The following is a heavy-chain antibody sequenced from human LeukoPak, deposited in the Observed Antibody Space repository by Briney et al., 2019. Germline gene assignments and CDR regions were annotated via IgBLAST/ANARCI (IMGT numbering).Heavy chain of an antibody. CDR1: GFTFSSYA. CDR3: AREVSEGFDF. V-gene: IGHV3-21*01. D-gene: IGHD3-22*01. J-gene: IGHJ4*02. CDR2: FGTRSTSI. Sequence: GSLRLSCAASGFTFSSYAMSWVRQAPGKGLEWVSSFGTRSTSIYHAGSVKGRFAISRDNAKNLLYLQMNSLRAEDTALYYCAREVSEGFDFWGQGTLVTVSS.